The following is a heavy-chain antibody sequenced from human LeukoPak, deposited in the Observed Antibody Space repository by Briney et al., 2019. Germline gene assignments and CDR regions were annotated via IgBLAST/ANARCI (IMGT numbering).Heavy chain of an antibody. Sequence: GGSLRLSCAASGFGFSNYLMSWVRQAPSKGRDGVANMNEDGREKNYVDSVKGRFTISRDNAHDALSLQMNSLRAEDTAVYYCARDRGYSNFDSWGQGTLLTVSS. V-gene: IGHV3-7*01. CDR2: MNEDGREK. J-gene: IGHJ5*01. CDR3: ARDRGYSNFDS. D-gene: IGHD4-11*01. CDR1: GFGFSNYL.